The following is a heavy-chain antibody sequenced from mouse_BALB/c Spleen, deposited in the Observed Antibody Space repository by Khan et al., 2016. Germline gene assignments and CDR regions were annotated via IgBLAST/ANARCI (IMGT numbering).Heavy chain of an antibody. V-gene: IGHV3-2*02. CDR3: AITATFAY. J-gene: IGHJ3*01. D-gene: IGHD2-4*01. CDR1: GYSITSDYA. Sequence: EVQLQESGPGLVKPSQSLSLTCTVTGYSITSDYAWNWIRQFPGNKLEWMGYISYSGSTSYNPSLKSRISITRDTSKNQFFLQLNSVTTEDTATYYWAITATFAYWGQGTLVTVSA. CDR2: ISYSGST.